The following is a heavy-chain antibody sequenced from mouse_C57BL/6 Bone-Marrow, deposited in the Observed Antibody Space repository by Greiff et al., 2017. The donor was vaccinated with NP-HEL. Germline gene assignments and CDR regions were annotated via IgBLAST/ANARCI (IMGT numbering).Heavy chain of an antibody. Sequence: VKLMESGPGLVAPSQSLSITCTVSGFSLTSYAISWVRQPPGKGLEWLGVIWTGGGINYNLALKSRLSISKHNSKSQVFIKMNSLQSSVTARYYCVEDKTTQLYYAMDYWGQGTTLTVSS. V-gene: IGHV2-9-1*01. J-gene: IGHJ4*01. CDR3: VEDKTTQLYYAMDY. CDR1: GFSLTSYA. CDR2: IWTGGGI. D-gene: IGHD3-1*01.